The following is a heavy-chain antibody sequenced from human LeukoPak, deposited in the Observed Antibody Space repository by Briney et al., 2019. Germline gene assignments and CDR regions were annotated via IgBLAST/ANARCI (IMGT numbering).Heavy chain of an antibody. CDR1: GYRFTSYW. CDR3: ARPGSGWSLDY. Sequence: GESLKISCKGSGYRFTSYWIGWVRQMPGKGLEWMGIIHPNDFNTRYSPSFQGQVTFSADKSISTAYLQWSSLKASDTAMYYCARPGSGWSLDYWGQGTLVTVSS. D-gene: IGHD6-19*01. CDR2: IHPNDFNT. V-gene: IGHV5-51*01. J-gene: IGHJ4*02.